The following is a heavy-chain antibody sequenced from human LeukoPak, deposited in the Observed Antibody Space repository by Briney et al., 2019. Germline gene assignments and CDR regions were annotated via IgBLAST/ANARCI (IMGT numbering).Heavy chain of an antibody. J-gene: IGHJ6*02. D-gene: IGHD3-22*01. Sequence: GGSLRLSCAASQFTFNIYPMHWVRQAPGKGLEWVATIAYDGTNIFYADSVRGRFTISRDNSKSALFLEMNSLRGEDTAVYYCAREPYDISGYGMDVWAKGPWSPSP. CDR1: QFTFNIYP. CDR2: IAYDGTNI. V-gene: IGHV3-30-3*01. CDR3: AREPYDISGYGMDV.